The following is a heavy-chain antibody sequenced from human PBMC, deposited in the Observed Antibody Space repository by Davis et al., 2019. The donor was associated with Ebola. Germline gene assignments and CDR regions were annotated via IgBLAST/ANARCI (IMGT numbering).Heavy chain of an antibody. V-gene: IGHV3-21*01. CDR3: ARDLPGGDWYFDL. D-gene: IGHD1-14*01. CDR2: ISSSSSYI. Sequence: GGSLRLSCAASGFTFSRYWMNWVRQAPGKGLEWVSSISSSSSYIYYADSVKGRFTISRDNAKNSLYLQMSSLRAEDTAVYYCARDLPGGDWYFDLWGRGTLVTVSS. J-gene: IGHJ2*01. CDR1: GFTFSRYW.